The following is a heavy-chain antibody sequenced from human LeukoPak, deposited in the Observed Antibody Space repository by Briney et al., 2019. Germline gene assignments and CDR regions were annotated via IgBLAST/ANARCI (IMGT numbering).Heavy chain of an antibody. V-gene: IGHV3-48*02. Sequence: GGSLRLSCAASGFTFSSYSMNWVRQAPGKGLEWVSYISSSSSTIYYADSVKGRFTISRDNAKNSLYLQMNSLRDEDTAVYYCAREEQQLVGNWFDPWGQGTLVTVSS. D-gene: IGHD6-13*01. CDR3: AREEQQLVGNWFDP. J-gene: IGHJ5*02. CDR1: GFTFSSYS. CDR2: ISSSSSTI.